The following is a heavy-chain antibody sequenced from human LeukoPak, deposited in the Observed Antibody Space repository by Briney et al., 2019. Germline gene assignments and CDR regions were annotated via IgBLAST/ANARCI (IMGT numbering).Heavy chain of an antibody. D-gene: IGHD4-17*01. CDR3: ARTAPLTYGDYVGYYYYYMDV. CDR1: GGSISSYY. J-gene: IGHJ6*03. CDR2: IYYSGST. V-gene: IGHV4-59*01. Sequence: PSETLSLTCTVSGGSISSYYWSWIRQPPGKGLEWIGYIYYSGSTNYNPSLKSRVTISVDTSKNQFSPKLSSVTAADTAVYYCARTAPLTYGDYVGYYYYYMDVWGKGTTVTVSS.